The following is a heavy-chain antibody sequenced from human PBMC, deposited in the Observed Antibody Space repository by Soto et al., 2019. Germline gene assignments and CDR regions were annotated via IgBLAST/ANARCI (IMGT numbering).Heavy chain of an antibody. V-gene: IGHV1-2*02. D-gene: IGHD5-12*01. Sequence: SVKVSCKASSYTFTGYYIHWVRQAPGQGLEWMGWINPNNGDTNYAQKFQGRVTMTRDTSTSTAHMDLSSLTFDDTAVYYCARHSGYDYVFDYWGQGTLVTVSS. J-gene: IGHJ4*02. CDR2: INPNNGDT. CDR3: ARHSGYDYVFDY. CDR1: SYTFTGYY.